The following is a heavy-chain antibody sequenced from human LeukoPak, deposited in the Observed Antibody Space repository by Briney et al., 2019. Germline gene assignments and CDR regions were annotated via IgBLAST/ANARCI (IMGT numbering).Heavy chain of an antibody. CDR3: ARDQNAYYYGSGSYCFDY. V-gene: IGHV3-30-3*01. D-gene: IGHD3-10*01. CDR1: GFTLSNYA. Sequence: GGSLRLSCAASGFTLSNYAMHWVRQAPGKGLEWVAVISYDGSNKYYADSVKGRFTISRDNSKNTLYLQMNSLRAEDTAVYYCARDQNAYYYGSGSYCFDYWGQGTLVTVSS. CDR2: ISYDGSNK. J-gene: IGHJ4*02.